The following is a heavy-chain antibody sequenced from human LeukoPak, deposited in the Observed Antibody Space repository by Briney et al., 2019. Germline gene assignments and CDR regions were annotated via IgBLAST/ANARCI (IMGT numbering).Heavy chain of an antibody. CDR2: ISYDGSNK. CDR3: ARDLGMGGFPGYYYGMDV. D-gene: IGHD3-16*01. V-gene: IGHV3-30*14. CDR1: GFTFSSYA. Sequence: SGGSLRLSCAASGFTFSSYAMHWVRQAPGKGLEWVAVISYDGSNKYYADSVKGRFTISRDNSKNTLYLQMNSLRAEDTAVYYCARDLGMGGFPGYYYGMDVWGQGTTVTVSS. J-gene: IGHJ6*02.